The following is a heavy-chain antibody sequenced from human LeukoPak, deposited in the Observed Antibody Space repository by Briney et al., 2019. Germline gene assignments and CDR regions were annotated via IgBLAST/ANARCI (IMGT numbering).Heavy chain of an antibody. D-gene: IGHD5-12*01. J-gene: IGHJ4*02. V-gene: IGHV1-18*01. CDR2: ISVYKGNT. Sequence: ASVKVSCKASGYTFTSYGISWVRQAPGQGLEWMGWISVYKGNTNYAQKPQGRVTMTTDTSTSTAYMELRSLRSDDTAVYYCARKSGLATVDYWGQGTLVTVSS. CDR3: ARKSGLATVDY. CDR1: GYTFTSYG.